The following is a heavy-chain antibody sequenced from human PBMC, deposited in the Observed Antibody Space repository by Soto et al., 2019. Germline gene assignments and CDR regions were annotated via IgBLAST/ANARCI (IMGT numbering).Heavy chain of an antibody. CDR3: AKDSSFLSGYFDY. V-gene: IGHV3-23*01. CDR2: ISGSGGST. D-gene: IGHD6-13*01. Sequence: PGGSLRLSCAASGVTFSSYAMSWVRQAPGKGLEWVSAISGSGGSTYYADSVKGRFTISRDNSKNTLYLQMNSLRAEDTAVYYCAKDSSFLSGYFDYWGQGTLVTVSS. J-gene: IGHJ4*02. CDR1: GVTFSSYA.